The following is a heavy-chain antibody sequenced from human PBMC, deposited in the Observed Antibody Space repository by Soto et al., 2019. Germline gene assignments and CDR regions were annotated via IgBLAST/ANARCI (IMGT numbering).Heavy chain of an antibody. CDR1: GFTFSSYA. D-gene: IGHD3-3*01. CDR3: AKDDYDFWSGTFDY. V-gene: IGHV3-23*01. Sequence: QPVVSLRLSCAASGFTFSSYAMSWVRQAPGKGLEWASAISGSGGSTYYADSVKGRFTISRDNSKNTLYLQMNSLRAEDTAVYYCAKDDYDFWSGTFDYWGQGSLVTVYS. CDR2: ISGSGGST. J-gene: IGHJ4*02.